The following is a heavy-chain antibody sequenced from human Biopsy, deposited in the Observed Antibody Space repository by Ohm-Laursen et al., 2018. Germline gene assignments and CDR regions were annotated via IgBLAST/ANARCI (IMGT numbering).Heavy chain of an antibody. Sequence: GTLSLTCTVSGDSISSYYWSWIRQPPGKGLQWIGYVYYTGSTDYNPSLQSRVTISVDTSKNHFSLRLRSVTPADTAIYCCARDRGYYSDRTVPGYFDLWGRGTLVTVSS. CDR1: GDSISSYY. D-gene: IGHD3-22*01. CDR2: VYYTGST. V-gene: IGHV4-59*01. J-gene: IGHJ2*01. CDR3: ARDRGYYSDRTVPGYFDL.